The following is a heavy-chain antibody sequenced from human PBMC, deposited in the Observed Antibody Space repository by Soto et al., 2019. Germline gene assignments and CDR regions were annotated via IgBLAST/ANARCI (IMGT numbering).Heavy chain of an antibody. D-gene: IGHD3-22*01. CDR1: GGTFSSYT. Sequence: ASVKVSCKASGGTFSSYTISWVRQAPGQGLEWMGRIIPILGIANYAQKFRGRVTITADKSTSTAYMELSSLRSEDTAVYYCAVGGVYYYDSSGFFDYWGQGTLVTVSS. CDR2: IIPILGIA. J-gene: IGHJ4*02. CDR3: AVGGVYYYDSSGFFDY. V-gene: IGHV1-69*02.